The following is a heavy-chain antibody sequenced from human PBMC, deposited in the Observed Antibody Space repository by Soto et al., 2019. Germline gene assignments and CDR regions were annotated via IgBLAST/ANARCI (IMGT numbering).Heavy chain of an antibody. D-gene: IGHD6-19*01. J-gene: IGHJ6*02. V-gene: IGHV3-30*18. CDR1: GFTFSSYG. CDR3: AKDLEWLVLRYAMDV. CDR2: ISYDGSNE. Sequence: QVQLVESGGGVVQPGRSLRLSCAASGFTFSSYGMHWVRQAPGKGLEWVALISYDGSNEDYPDSMKGRFTISRDNSKKTLYLQMNSLRPEDTAVYYCAKDLEWLVLRYAMDVWGQGTTVTVSS.